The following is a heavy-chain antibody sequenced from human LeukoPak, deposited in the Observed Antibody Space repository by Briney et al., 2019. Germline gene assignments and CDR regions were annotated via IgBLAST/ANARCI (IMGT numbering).Heavy chain of an antibody. J-gene: IGHJ4*02. V-gene: IGHV1-2*02. CDR2: INPNSGGT. CDR3: ATGQRGYSGYDFWELDY. Sequence: GASVKVSCKASGYTFTGYYMHWVRQAPGQGLEWMGWINPNSGGTNYAQKFQGRVTMTRDTSISTAYMELSRLRSDDTAVYYCATGQRGYSGYDFWELDYWGQGTLVTVSS. D-gene: IGHD5-12*01. CDR1: GYTFTGYY.